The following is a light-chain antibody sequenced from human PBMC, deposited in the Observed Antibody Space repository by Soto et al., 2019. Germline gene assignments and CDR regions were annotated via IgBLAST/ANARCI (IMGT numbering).Light chain of an antibody. CDR1: QSVLYSSNNKNY. CDR3: QQYYNTPLT. Sequence: EIVVTQSPYSLAVSLGERATINCNCSQSVLYSSNNKNYLAWYQQKQRQPPKLLIYWASTRESGVPDRFSGSGSGTDFNLTISSLQAEDVAVYYCQQYYNTPLTFGGGTKVDIK. CDR2: WAS. J-gene: IGKJ4*01. V-gene: IGKV4-1*01.